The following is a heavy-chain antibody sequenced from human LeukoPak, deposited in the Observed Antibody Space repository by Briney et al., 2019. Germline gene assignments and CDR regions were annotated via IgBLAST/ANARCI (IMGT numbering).Heavy chain of an antibody. V-gene: IGHV3-66*01. CDR1: GFGFSTYW. CDR3: ARVGSGSYSFYYYYYMDV. J-gene: IGHJ6*03. Sequence: GGSLRLSCAASGFGFSTYWMSWVRQAPGKGLEWVSVIYSGGSTYYADSVKGRFTISRDNAKNSLYLQMNSLRVEDTAVYYCARVGSGSYSFYYYYYMDVWGKGTTVTVSS. CDR2: IYSGGST. D-gene: IGHD1-26*01.